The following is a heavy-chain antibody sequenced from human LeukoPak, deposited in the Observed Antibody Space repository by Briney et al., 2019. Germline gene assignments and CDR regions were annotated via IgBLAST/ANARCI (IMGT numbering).Heavy chain of an antibody. Sequence: GGSLRLSCAASGFTFSNARMNWVRQAPGKGLEWVGRIKSKTDGGTTDYAAPVKGRFTISRDDSKNTLYLQMNSLKTEDTAVYYCTTGSRGAVAGTGYWGQGTLVTVSS. D-gene: IGHD6-19*01. CDR2: IKSKTDGGTT. CDR1: GFTFSNAR. J-gene: IGHJ4*02. V-gene: IGHV3-15*01. CDR3: TTGSRGAVAGTGY.